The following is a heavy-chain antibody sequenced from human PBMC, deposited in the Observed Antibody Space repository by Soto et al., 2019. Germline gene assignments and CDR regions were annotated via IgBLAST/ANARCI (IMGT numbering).Heavy chain of an antibody. D-gene: IGHD1-7*01. CDR1: GLTFSSYG. Sequence: QVQLVESGGGVVQPGRSLRLSCAASGLTFSSYGMHCVRQAPGKGLEWVAVISYDGSNKYYADSVKGRFTISRDNSKNTLYLQMNSLRAEDTAVYYGAKDLIGRWNYYLGYSWAFDIWGQGTMVTVSS. J-gene: IGHJ3*02. V-gene: IGHV3-30*18. CDR2: ISYDGSNK. CDR3: AKDLIGRWNYYLGYSWAFDI.